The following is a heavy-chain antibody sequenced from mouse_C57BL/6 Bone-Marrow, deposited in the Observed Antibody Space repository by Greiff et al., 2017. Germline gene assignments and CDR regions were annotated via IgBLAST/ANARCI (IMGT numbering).Heavy chain of an antibody. CDR3: TTGNFDY. J-gene: IGHJ2*01. Sequence: EVQLQQSGAELVRPGASVKLSCTASGFNIKDDYMHWVKQRPEQGLEWIGWIDPANGDTEYAPKFQGKATLTADTSSNTAYLQLSSLTSEDTAVYYCTTGNFDYWGQGTTLTVSS. CDR2: IDPANGDT. CDR1: GFNIKDDY. V-gene: IGHV14-4*01.